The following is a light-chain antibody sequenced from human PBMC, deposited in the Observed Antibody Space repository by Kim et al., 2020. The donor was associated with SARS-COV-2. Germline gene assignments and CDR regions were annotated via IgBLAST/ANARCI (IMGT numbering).Light chain of an antibody. Sequence: DIQMTQSPSSLSASVGDRVTITCRASQVISSFLSWYQQKPGEAPNLLIYTASILQSGVSSRFSGSGSGTDFTLTISSLQPEDFATYYCQQSYSTPLTFGGGTKVDIK. CDR1: QVISSF. CDR3: QQSYSTPLT. V-gene: IGKV1-39*01. J-gene: IGKJ4*01. CDR2: TAS.